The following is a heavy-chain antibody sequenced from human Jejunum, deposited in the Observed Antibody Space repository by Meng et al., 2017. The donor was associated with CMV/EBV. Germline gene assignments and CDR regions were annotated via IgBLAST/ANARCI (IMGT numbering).Heavy chain of an antibody. V-gene: IGHV3-23*01. CDR1: GFTFITYA. D-gene: IGHD1-26*01. J-gene: IGHJ4*02. CDR3: AKERPVGGGFDY. Sequence: CAASGFTFITYAMSWVRQAPGKGLEWVSGISDSGGRTYYADSVKGRFSISRDNSKNTLYLQINSLRPEDTAIYYCAKERPVGGGFDYWGQGTLVT. CDR2: ISDSGGRT.